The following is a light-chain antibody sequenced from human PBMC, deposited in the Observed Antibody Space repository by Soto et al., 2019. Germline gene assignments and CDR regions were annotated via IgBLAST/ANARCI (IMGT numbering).Light chain of an antibody. J-gene: IGLJ1*01. V-gene: IGLV2-14*01. Sequence: QSALTQPASVSGSPGQSITISCTGTSSDVGGYNYVSWYQQHPGKAPRLMIYDVSNRPSGVSNRFSGSKSGNTASLTISGLQAEDEADYYSSSYTSSSTHVFGSGTNVTVL. CDR3: SSYTSSSTHV. CDR2: DVS. CDR1: SSDVGGYNY.